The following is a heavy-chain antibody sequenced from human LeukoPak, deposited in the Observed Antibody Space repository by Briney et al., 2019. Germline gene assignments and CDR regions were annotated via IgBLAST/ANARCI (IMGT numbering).Heavy chain of an antibody. Sequence: GGSLILSCAATGFILSRYDMYWVRHATGKGLEWVSAIGTAGDPYYPGSVKGRFTISRENAKNSLYLQMNSLRAGDTAVYYCARGSYYYGSGSYRFGAFDIWGQGTMVTVSS. CDR2: IGTAGDP. V-gene: IGHV3-13*05. CDR1: GFILSRYD. CDR3: ARGSYYYGSGSYRFGAFDI. D-gene: IGHD3-10*01. J-gene: IGHJ3*02.